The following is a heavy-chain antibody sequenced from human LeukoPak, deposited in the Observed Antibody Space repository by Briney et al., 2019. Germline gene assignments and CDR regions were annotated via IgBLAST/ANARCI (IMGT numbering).Heavy chain of an antibody. V-gene: IGHV3-30*02. D-gene: IGHD3-3*01. CDR2: IRYDGSNK. CDR1: GFSFSSYG. Sequence: GGSLRLSCAASGFSFSSYGMHWVRQPPGKGLEWVAFIRYDGSNKHYADSVKGRFSISRDNSKTTLYLQMNSLRPEDTAVYYCAKDFPSRDNFWSGYYTDFDYWGREPWSPSPQ. J-gene: IGHJ4*02. CDR3: AKDFPSRDNFWSGYYTDFDY.